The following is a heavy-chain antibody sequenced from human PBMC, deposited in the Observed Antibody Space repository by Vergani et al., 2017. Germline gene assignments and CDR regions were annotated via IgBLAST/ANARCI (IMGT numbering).Heavy chain of an antibody. CDR2: INWNGGGT. CDR1: GFTFDDYG. D-gene: IGHD2-2*01. CDR3: GMYCSSPTCGTHPRVQNYGMDV. Sequence: EVQLVESGGGVVRPGGSLRLSCAASGFTFDDYGMSWVRQAPGKGLEWVSGINWNGGGTGYADSVKGRFTISRDNAKNSLYLQMNSLRAEDTALYYCGMYCSSPTCGTHPRVQNYGMDVWGQGATVTVSS. J-gene: IGHJ6*02. V-gene: IGHV3-20*04.